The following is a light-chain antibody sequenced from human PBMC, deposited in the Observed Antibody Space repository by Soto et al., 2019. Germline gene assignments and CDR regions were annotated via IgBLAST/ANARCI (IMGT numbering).Light chain of an antibody. CDR3: QQQRGT. V-gene: IGKV1-5*03. CDR2: KAS. CDR1: QSISSW. J-gene: IGKJ1*01. Sequence: DIQMTQSPSTLSASVGDRVTITCRASQSISSWLAWYQQKPGKAPKLLIYKASSLESGVPSRFSGSGSGTEFTLTISSLQPDDFATYYCQQQRGTFGQGTKVEIK.